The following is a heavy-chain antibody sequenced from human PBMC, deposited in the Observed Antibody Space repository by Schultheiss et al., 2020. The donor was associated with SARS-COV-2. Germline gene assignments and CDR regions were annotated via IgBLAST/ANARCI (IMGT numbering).Heavy chain of an antibody. Sequence: ASVKVSCKASGYTFTNYGITWVRQAPGQGLEVIGWVSANNGDTNYARKLQGRVTMTADTSTNTVYMELRSLRSDDTALYYCASKMTGTTDAFDYWGQGTLVTVSS. V-gene: IGHV1-18*04. CDR3: ASKMTGTTDAFDY. CDR2: VSANNGDT. D-gene: IGHD1-7*01. J-gene: IGHJ4*02. CDR1: GYTFTNYG.